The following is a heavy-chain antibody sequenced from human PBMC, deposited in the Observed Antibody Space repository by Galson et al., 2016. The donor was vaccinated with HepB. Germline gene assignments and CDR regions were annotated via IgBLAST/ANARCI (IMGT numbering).Heavy chain of an antibody. CDR3: ARIYYEILTGLTPWYYFDS. J-gene: IGHJ4*02. CDR1: GFTFSSYA. D-gene: IGHD3-9*01. Sequence: SLRLSCAPSGFTFSSYAMTWVRQAPGKGLDWVSTISGSGDETNYADSVKGRFTFSRDNSKNTLYLQMTSLRAEDTAVYYCARIYYEILTGLTPWYYFDSWGQGTLVTVSS. V-gene: IGHV3-23*01. CDR2: ISGSGDET.